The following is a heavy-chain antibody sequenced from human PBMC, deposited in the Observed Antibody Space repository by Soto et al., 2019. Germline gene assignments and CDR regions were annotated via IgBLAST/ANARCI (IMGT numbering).Heavy chain of an antibody. CDR2: IIPIFGTA. CDR1: GGPFSSYA. D-gene: IGHD4-17*01. Sequence: QVQLVQSGAEVKKPGSSVKVSCKASGGPFSSYAISWVRQAPGQGLEWMGGIIPIFGTANYAQKFQGRVTITADESTSTAYMELSSLRSEDTAVYYCARAMTTVTTTYWYFDLWGRGTLVTVSS. V-gene: IGHV1-69*12. J-gene: IGHJ2*01. CDR3: ARAMTTVTTTYWYFDL.